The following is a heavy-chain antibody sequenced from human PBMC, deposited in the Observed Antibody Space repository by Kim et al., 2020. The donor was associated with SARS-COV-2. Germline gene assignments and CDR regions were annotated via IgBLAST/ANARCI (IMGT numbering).Heavy chain of an antibody. V-gene: IGHV1-58*01. J-gene: IGHJ3*02. CDR1: GFTFTSSA. CDR3: AADPWRLREDDAFDI. CDR2: IVVGSGNT. D-gene: IGHD5-12*01. Sequence: SVKVSCKASGFTFTSSAVQWVRQARGQRLEWIGWIVVGSGNTNYAQKFQERVTITRDMSTSTAYMELSSLRSEDTAVYYCAADPWRLREDDAFDIWGQGTMVTVSS.